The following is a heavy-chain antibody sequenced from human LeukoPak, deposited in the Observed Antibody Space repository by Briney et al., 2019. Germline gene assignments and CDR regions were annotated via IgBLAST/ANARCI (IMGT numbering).Heavy chain of an antibody. CDR3: ACSSTNYYYYGMDV. CDR1: GGSFSGDY. J-gene: IGHJ6*02. V-gene: IGHV4-34*01. D-gene: IGHD2-2*01. Sequence: PSETLSVTCAVYGGSFSGDYWSWIRQPPGKGLEWVWEINHSVSTNYNPSLKSRVTISVDTSKNQFSLQLSSVTAADTAVYYCACSSTNYYYYGMDVWGQGTTVTVSS. CDR2: INHSVST.